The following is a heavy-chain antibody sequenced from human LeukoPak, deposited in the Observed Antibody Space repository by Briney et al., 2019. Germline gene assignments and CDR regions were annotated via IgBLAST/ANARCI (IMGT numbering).Heavy chain of an antibody. V-gene: IGHV3-11*04. CDR2: ISSSGSTI. CDR3: ARGPSGYYGSNFYGMDV. CDR1: GFTFSDYY. J-gene: IGHJ6*02. D-gene: IGHD3-3*01. Sequence: TGGSLRLSCAASGFTFSDYYMSWIRQAPGKGLEWVSYISSSGSTIYYADSVKGRFTISRENAKNSLYLQMNSLRAGDTAVYYCARGPSGYYGSNFYGMDVWGQGTTVTVSS.